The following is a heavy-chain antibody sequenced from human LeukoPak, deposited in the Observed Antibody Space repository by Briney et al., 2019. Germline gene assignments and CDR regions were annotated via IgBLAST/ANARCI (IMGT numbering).Heavy chain of an antibody. CDR3: ARAKAGWRDHYYGMDV. Sequence: SETLSLTCTVSGGSISSDYWSWIRQPPGKGLEWIGYIYYSGSTNYNPSLKSRVTVSVDTSKNQFSLKLRSVTAADTAVYYCARAKAGWRDHYYGMDVWGQGTTVTVSS. CDR1: GGSISSDY. J-gene: IGHJ6*02. V-gene: IGHV4-59*01. D-gene: IGHD2-15*01. CDR2: IYYSGST.